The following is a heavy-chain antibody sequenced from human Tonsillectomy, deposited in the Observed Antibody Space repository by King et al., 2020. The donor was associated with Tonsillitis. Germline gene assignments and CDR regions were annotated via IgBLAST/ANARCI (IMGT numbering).Heavy chain of an antibody. V-gene: IGHV3-53*01. Sequence: VQLVESGGGLIQPGGSLRLSCAASGFTVSSNYMSWVRQAPGKGLEWVSVIYSDSSTYYADSVKGRFTISRDNSKKTLYLQMNSLRAEDTAVYFCAREGSPAAYYYYYNMDVWGQGTTVTVSS. J-gene: IGHJ6*02. CDR2: IYSDSST. D-gene: IGHD1-26*01. CDR3: AREGSPAAYYYYYNMDV. CDR1: GFTVSSNY.